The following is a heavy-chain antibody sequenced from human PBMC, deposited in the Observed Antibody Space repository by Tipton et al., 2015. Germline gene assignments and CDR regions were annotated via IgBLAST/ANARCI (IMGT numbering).Heavy chain of an antibody. Sequence: SLRLSCAASGLTFGNYVMSWVRQAPGKGLEWVSGISDGGERTYYAESVKGRFTISRDNAKNTLYLQMNSLRAEDTAAYYCTRDFDSGDGYWGQGTLVTVSS. V-gene: IGHV3-23*01. CDR1: GLTFGNYV. CDR2: ISDGGERT. CDR3: TRDFDSGDGY. J-gene: IGHJ4*02. D-gene: IGHD4-17*01.